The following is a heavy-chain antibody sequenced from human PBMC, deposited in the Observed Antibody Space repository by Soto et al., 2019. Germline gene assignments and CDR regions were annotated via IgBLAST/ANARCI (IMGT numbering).Heavy chain of an antibody. CDR2: ISNDGSNE. CDR3: AKGSYGDINNWFDP. Sequence: QVQLVESGGGVVQPGRSLRLSCAASGFTFSRYGMHWVRQAPGKGLEWVAVISNDGSNEDYADSVKGRFTISRDNSKNTLYLQMNSLRAEDTAVYHWAKGSYGDINNWFDPWGQGTLVTVSS. V-gene: IGHV3-30*18. D-gene: IGHD4-17*01. J-gene: IGHJ5*02. CDR1: GFTFSRYG.